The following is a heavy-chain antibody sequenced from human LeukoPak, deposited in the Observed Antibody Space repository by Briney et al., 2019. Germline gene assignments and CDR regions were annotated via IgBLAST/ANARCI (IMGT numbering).Heavy chain of an antibody. CDR1: GDSISSSSYY. J-gene: IGHJ6*02. CDR2: IYYTGST. V-gene: IGHV4-39*01. Sequence: PSETLSLTCTVSGDSISSSSYYWGWIRQPPGKGLEWIGSIYYTGSTYYNPSLKSRVTISVDTSKNQFSLKLSSVTAADTAVYYCARIYYGSGSYPHYYYGMDVWGQGTTVTVSS. CDR3: ARIYYGSGSYPHYYYGMDV. D-gene: IGHD3-10*01.